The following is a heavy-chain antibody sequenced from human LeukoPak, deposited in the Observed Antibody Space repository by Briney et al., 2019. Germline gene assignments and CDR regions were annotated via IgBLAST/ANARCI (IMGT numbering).Heavy chain of an antibody. CDR1: GGSFSGYY. V-gene: IGHV4-34*01. D-gene: IGHD3-10*01. CDR3: ARGGPTYGSGSYYPFDY. J-gene: IGHJ4*02. Sequence: PSETLSLTCAVYGGSFSGYYWSWIRQPPGKGLEWIGEINHSGSTNYNPSLKSRVTISVDTSKNQFSLKLSSVTAADTAVYYCARGGPTYGSGSYYPFDYWGQGTLVTVSS. CDR2: INHSGST.